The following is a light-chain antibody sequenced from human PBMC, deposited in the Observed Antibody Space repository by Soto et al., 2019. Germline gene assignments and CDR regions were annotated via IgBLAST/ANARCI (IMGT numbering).Light chain of an antibody. CDR2: GVS. Sequence: PGERATLSCRASQTVTSGYLAWYQQKPGQAPRLLIYGVSTGATGIPARFSGSGSGTDFTLTISSLQPDDFATYYCQHYNSYSEAFGQGTKGDIK. CDR1: QTVTSGY. J-gene: IGKJ1*01. CDR3: QHYNSYSEA. V-gene: IGKV3D-7*01.